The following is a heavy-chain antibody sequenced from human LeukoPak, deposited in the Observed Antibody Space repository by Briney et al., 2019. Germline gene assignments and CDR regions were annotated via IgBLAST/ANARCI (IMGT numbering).Heavy chain of an antibody. CDR3: QRTAYDILTGPTSGWYFDY. CDR2: IIPIFGTA. J-gene: IGHJ4*02. V-gene: IGHV1-69*13. Sequence: ASVTVSCKASGGTFSSYAISWVRQAPGQGLEWLGGIIPIFGTANYAQKFQGRVTITADESTSTAYMELSSLRSEDTVFFFWQRTAYDILTGPTSGWYFDYWGQGTLVTVSS. CDR1: GGTFSSYA. D-gene: IGHD3-9*01.